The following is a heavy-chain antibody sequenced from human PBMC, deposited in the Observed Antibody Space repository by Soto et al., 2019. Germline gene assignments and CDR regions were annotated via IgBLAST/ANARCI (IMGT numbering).Heavy chain of an antibody. V-gene: IGHV4-61*01. D-gene: IGHD4-17*01. CDR3: ARVTTVTRYMDV. CDR2: IYYSGST. Sequence: PSETLSLTCTVSGGSVSSGSYYWSWIRQPPGKGLEWIGYIYYSGSTNYNPSLKSRVTISVDTSKNQFSLKLSSVTAADTAVYYCARVTTVTRYMDVWGQGTTVTVSS. CDR1: GGSVSSGSYY. J-gene: IGHJ6*02.